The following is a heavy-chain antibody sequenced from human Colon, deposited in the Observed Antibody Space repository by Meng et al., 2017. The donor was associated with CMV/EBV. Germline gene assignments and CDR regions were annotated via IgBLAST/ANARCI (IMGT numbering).Heavy chain of an antibody. J-gene: IGHJ6*02. CDR2: ISSNGDTT. V-gene: IGHV3-64*02. D-gene: IGHD6-13*01. CDR3: ARDCRRWDYYHAMDV. Sequence: GESLKISYEASGFSFSFYGLHWVRQAAGKGPEFVSAISSNGDTTYYADSVKGRFTISRDNSRNTLYLQMGSLRPEDAGVYYCARDCRRWDYYHAMDVWGRGTTVTVSS. CDR1: GFSFSFYG.